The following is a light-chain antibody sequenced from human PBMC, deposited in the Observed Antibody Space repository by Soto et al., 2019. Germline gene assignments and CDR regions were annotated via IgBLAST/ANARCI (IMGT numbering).Light chain of an antibody. CDR2: GAS. V-gene: IGKV3-20*01. Sequence: EIVLAQSPGTLSLSPGERATLSCRASQSVSSSYLAWYQHKPGQAPRLLIYGASSRATGIPDRFSGSGSGTDFTLTISSLQSEDLAVYHCQQYNKWPQTFGQGTKVDIK. CDR3: QQYNKWPQT. J-gene: IGKJ1*01. CDR1: QSVSSSY.